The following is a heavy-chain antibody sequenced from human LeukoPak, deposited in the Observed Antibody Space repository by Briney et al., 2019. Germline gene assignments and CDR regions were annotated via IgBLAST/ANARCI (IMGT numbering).Heavy chain of an antibody. D-gene: IGHD6-19*01. J-gene: IGHJ6*02. CDR1: GYTFTSYD. CDR2: MNPNSGNT. Sequence: ASVKVSCKASGYTFTSYDINWVRQATGQGLEWMGWMNPNSGNTGYAQKLQGRVTMTTDTSTSTAYMELRSLRSDDTAVYYCARDVGSSGWYSGYYYYGMDVWGQGTTVTVSS. CDR3: ARDVGSSGWYSGYYYYGMDV. V-gene: IGHV1-8*01.